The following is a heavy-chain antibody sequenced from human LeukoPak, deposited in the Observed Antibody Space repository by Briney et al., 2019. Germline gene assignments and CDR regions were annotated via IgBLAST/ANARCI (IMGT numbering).Heavy chain of an antibody. Sequence: SVKVSCKASGGTFSSYAISWVRQAPGQGLDWMGRIIPIFGTANYTQKFQGRVTITTDESTSTAYMELSSLRSEGTAVYYCARENDYGDLYDYWGQGTLVTVSS. CDR1: GGTFSSYA. J-gene: IGHJ4*02. D-gene: IGHD4-17*01. CDR2: IIPIFGTA. CDR3: ARENDYGDLYDY. V-gene: IGHV1-69*05.